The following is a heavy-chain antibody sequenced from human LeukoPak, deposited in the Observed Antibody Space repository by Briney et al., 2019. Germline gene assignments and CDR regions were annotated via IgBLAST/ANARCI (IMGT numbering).Heavy chain of an antibody. CDR1: GYTFTDYY. V-gene: IGHV1-2*02. J-gene: IGHJ3*02. CDR2: INPNSGGT. Sequence: GASVKVSCKACGYTFTDYYMYWVRQAPGKGLEWMGWINPNSGGTNYAQNFQGRVTMTRDTSISTAYMELSSLKSDDTAVYYCARDRNSGSSLDIWGQGTMLSVSS. CDR3: ARDRNSGSSLDI. D-gene: IGHD6-6*01.